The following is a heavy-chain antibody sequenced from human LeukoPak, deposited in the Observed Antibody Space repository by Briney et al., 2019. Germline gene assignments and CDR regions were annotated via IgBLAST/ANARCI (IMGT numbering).Heavy chain of an antibody. CDR2: INPNSGGT. Sequence: ASVTVSCKASGYTFTGYYMRWVRQAPGQGLEWMGWINPNSGGTNYAQKFQGRVTMTRDTSISTAYMELSRLRSDDTAVYYCARIYCSGGSCYSHFDPWGQGTLVTVSS. V-gene: IGHV1-2*02. J-gene: IGHJ5*02. CDR1: GYTFTGYY. D-gene: IGHD2-15*01. CDR3: ARIYCSGGSCYSHFDP.